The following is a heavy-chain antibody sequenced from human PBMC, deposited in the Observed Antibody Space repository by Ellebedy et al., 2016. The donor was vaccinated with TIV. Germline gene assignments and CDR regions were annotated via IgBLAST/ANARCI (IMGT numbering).Heavy chain of an antibody. CDR1: GFTFSSSA. CDR2: IRSGGDT. V-gene: IGHV3-23*01. Sequence: GESLKISCAASGFTFSSSAMSWVRQAPGMVLEWVSSIRSGGDTFYADSVKGRFTISRDISESTLYLQMNSLTVEDTALYYCATTTGYGTGWFGRNDYWGQGTLVTVSS. J-gene: IGHJ4*02. CDR3: ATTTGYGTGWFGRNDY. D-gene: IGHD6-19*01.